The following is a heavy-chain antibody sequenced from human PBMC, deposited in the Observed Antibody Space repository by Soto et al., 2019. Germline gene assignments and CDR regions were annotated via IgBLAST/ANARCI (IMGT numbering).Heavy chain of an antibody. CDR2: ISGYNGDT. CDR3: ARAPQTVAGAGIWY. J-gene: IGHJ4*02. V-gene: IGHV1-18*04. Sequence: ASVKVSCKASGYTFTSYGISWVRQAPGQGLEWMGWISGYNGDTNYAQKLQGRVTMTTDTSTSTAYMELRSLRSDDTAVYYCARAPQTVAGAGIWYWGQGTLVIVSS. D-gene: IGHD6-13*01. CDR1: GYTFTSYG.